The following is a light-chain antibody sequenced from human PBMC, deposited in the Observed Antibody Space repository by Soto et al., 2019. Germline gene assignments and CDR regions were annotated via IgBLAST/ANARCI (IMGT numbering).Light chain of an antibody. CDR1: QCLLYSTGYTN. J-gene: IGKJ5*01. CDR2: VVS. Sequence: EVVVSQSPLSLAVTLGQPASISCSSGQCLLYSTGYTNLHWFQQRPGQPPRLLIYVVSIRESGVPERFSGSGSGTDFTLNISSVEAEDVGAYYCLQGDNWPITFGQGTRLEIK. V-gene: IGKV2-30*01. CDR3: LQGDNWPIT.